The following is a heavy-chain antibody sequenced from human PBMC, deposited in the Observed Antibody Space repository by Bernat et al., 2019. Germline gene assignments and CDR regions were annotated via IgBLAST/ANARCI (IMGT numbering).Heavy chain of an antibody. CDR3: ARILTLAAAGTGLYYGMDV. D-gene: IGHD6-13*01. Sequence: EVQLVESGGGLVQPGGSLRLSCAASGFTVSSNYMSWVRQAPGKGLEWVSVIYSGGSTKYAGSVKGRITITRDNSKNTLELQMNSLGAEDTAVYYCARILTLAAAGTGLYYGMDVWGQGTTVTVSS. CDR1: GFTVSSNY. CDR2: IYSGGST. V-gene: IGHV3-66*01. J-gene: IGHJ6*02.